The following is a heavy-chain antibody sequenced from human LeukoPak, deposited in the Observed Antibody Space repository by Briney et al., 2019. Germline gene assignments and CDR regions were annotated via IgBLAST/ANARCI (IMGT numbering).Heavy chain of an antibody. D-gene: IGHD6-19*01. Sequence: GESLNICCAASGLTFSSYSMNWVRQAPGKGLEWVSSISSSRSYIYYADSVKGRFTISRDNAKNSLYLQMNSLRAEDTAVYYCARASGYTSGWYDDAFDIWGQGTMVTVSS. J-gene: IGHJ3*02. CDR3: ARASGYTSGWYDDAFDI. CDR2: ISSSRSYI. V-gene: IGHV3-21*01. CDR1: GLTFSSYS.